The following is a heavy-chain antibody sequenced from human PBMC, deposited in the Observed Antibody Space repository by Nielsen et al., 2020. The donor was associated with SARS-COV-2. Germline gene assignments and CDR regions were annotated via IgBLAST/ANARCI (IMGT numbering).Heavy chain of an antibody. D-gene: IGHD3-22*01. CDR2: IVVGSGNT. J-gene: IGHJ4*02. Sequence: SAKVSCKASGFTFTSSSVLWERQARGQRLEWIGWIVVGSGNTNYAQKFQESVTITRDMSTSTAYMELSNLISKDTAVYYCAAEYGGRGITMMGSWGQGTLVTVS. CDR1: GFTFTSSS. V-gene: IGHV1-58*01. CDR3: AAEYGGRGITMMGS.